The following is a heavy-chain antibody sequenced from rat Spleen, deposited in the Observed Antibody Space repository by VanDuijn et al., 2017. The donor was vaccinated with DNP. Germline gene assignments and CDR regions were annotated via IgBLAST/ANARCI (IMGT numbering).Heavy chain of an antibody. J-gene: IGHJ2*01. CDR3: ARAADFDY. Sequence: EVQLVESGGGLVQPGRSLKLSCAASGFTFSNYDMAWVRQAPTKGLEWVASISTGGGITYYRDSAKGRFTISRDNTKTILYLQTDSLRSEDTATYYCARAADFDYWGQGVMVTVSS. CDR1: GFTFSNYD. V-gene: IGHV5-25*01. CDR2: ISTGGGIT.